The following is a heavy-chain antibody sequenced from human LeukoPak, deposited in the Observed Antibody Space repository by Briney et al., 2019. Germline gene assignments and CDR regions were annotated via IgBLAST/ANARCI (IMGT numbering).Heavy chain of an antibody. CDR3: ASAYGAKGDAFDI. Sequence: SETLSLTCTVSGGSISSHYWSWIRHPPGKGLEWIGYIYYSGSTNYNPSLKSRVTISVDTSKNQFSLKLSSVTAADTAVYYCASAYGAKGDAFDIWGQGTMVTVSS. CDR1: GGSISSHY. J-gene: IGHJ3*02. D-gene: IGHD4-17*01. V-gene: IGHV4-59*11. CDR2: IYYSGST.